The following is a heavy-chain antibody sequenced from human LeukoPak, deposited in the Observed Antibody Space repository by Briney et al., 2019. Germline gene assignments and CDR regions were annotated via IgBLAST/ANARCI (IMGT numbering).Heavy chain of an antibody. CDR2: INHSGSA. CDR1: GFTFSSYW. J-gene: IGHJ4*02. CDR3: ARARRDSGYYKVDY. D-gene: IGHD3-3*01. Sequence: GSLRLSCAASGFTFSSYWMSWVRQPPGKGLEWIAEINHSGSANYNPSLKSRVTLSIDKSKNQFSLNLNSVTAADTAVYYCARARRDSGYYKVDYWGQGTLVTVSS. V-gene: IGHV4-34*01.